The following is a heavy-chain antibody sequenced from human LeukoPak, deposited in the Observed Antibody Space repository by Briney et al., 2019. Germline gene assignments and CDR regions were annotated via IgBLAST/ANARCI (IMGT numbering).Heavy chain of an antibody. J-gene: IGHJ5*02. CDR3: ARDRYCSGGSCYGWFDP. V-gene: IGHV3-7*01. Sequence: AGGSLRLSCAASGFTFSSYWMSWVRQAPGKGLEWVANIKQDGSEKYYVDSVKGRFTISRDNAKNSLYLQMNSLRAEDTAVYHCARDRYCSGGSCYGWFDPWGQGTLVTVSS. D-gene: IGHD2-15*01. CDR1: GFTFSSYW. CDR2: IKQDGSEK.